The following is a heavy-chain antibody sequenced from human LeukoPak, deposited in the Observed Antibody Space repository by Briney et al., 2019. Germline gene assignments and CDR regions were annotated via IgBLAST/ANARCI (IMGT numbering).Heavy chain of an antibody. CDR2: ISSSSSYI. D-gene: IGHD6-13*01. V-gene: IGHV3-21*01. Sequence: GGSLRLSCAASGFTVSSNYMNWVRQAPGKGLEWVSFISSSSSYIYYADSVKGRFTISRDNAKNSLYLQMNSLRAEDTAVYYCARIMTQQMVFDYWGQGTLVTVSS. CDR1: GFTVSSNY. CDR3: ARIMTQQMVFDY. J-gene: IGHJ4*02.